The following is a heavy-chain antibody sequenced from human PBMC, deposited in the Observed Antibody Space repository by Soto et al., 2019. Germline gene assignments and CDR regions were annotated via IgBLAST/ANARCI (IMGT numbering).Heavy chain of an antibody. Sequence: PGGSLRLSCAASGSTFSSYGIHWVRQAPGKGLEWVAAISYDGSNEHYADSVKGRFTISRDNSKNTLYLQMNSLRAEDTAVYFCAKDTFYYDRSGYYTFDYWGQGTLVTVSS. V-gene: IGHV3-30*18. CDR1: GSTFSSYG. J-gene: IGHJ4*02. CDR2: ISYDGSNE. D-gene: IGHD3-22*01. CDR3: AKDTFYYDRSGYYTFDY.